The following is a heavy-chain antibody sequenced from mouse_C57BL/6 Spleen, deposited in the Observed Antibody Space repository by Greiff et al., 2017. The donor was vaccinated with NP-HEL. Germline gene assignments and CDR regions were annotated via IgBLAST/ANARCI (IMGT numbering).Heavy chain of an antibody. CDR3: ARHASFYDYSFAY. CDR1: GFTFSDFY. J-gene: IGHJ3*01. Sequence: EVKLVESGGGLVQSGRSLRLSCATSGFTFSDFYMEWVRQAPGKGLEWIAASRNKANDYTTEYSASVKGRFIVSRDTSQSILYLQMNALRAEDTAIYYCARHASFYDYSFAYWGQGTLVTVSA. CDR2: SRNKANDYTT. V-gene: IGHV7-1*01. D-gene: IGHD2-4*01.